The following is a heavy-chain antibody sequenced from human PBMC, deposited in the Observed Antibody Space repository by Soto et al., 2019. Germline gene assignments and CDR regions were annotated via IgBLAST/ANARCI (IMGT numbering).Heavy chain of an antibody. CDR2: IYRGGST. J-gene: IGHJ6*02. CDR1: GFTVTNNY. D-gene: IGHD3-10*01. Sequence: GGSLRLSCAASGFTVTNNYMSWVRQAPGKGLEWVSVIYRGGSTYYADSVKGRFTISRDNSKNTLYLQMNSLRTEDTAVYYCARDYGPPNYYYGMDVWGQGTTVTVS. V-gene: IGHV3-53*01. CDR3: ARDYGPPNYYYGMDV.